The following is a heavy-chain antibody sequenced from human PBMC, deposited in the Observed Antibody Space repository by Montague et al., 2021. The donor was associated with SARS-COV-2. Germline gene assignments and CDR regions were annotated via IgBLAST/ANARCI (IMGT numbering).Heavy chain of an antibody. V-gene: IGHV4-4*02. CDR1: DVSLSTSTW. CDR2: IYLSGFT. CDR3: ARGGLGNRGFDY. J-gene: IGHJ4*02. D-gene: IGHD3/OR15-3a*01. Sequence: SETLSLTCVVSDVSLSTSTWWSWVRPSPGKGLEWVGEIYLSGFTQYNPSVKSRVSISLDDSRSQFSPRLTSVTAADTAVYFCARGGLGNRGFDYWGQGTLVTVSS.